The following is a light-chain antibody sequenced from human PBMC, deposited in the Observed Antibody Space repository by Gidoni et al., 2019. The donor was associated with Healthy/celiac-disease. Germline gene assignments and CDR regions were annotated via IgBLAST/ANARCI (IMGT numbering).Light chain of an antibody. V-gene: IGLV7-46*01. Sequence: QDVVPHVPSLTVSLGGTVTLTCGSSTVAVTSGHYPYWFKQKPGQAPRTLINDTSNKHSWTPARFSGSLHGGRTALTLSGAQREDEAEYYCLLSYSGALVVFGGGTKLTVL. J-gene: IGLJ2*01. CDR1: TVAVTSGHY. CDR2: DTS. CDR3: LLSYSGALVV.